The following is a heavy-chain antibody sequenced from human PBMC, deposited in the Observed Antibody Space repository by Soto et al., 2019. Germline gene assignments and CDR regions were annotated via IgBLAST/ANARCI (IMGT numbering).Heavy chain of an antibody. CDR2: ISVNGGST. CDR3: AKSLSTGTGDAFDI. J-gene: IGHJ3*02. D-gene: IGHD1-1*01. Sequence: EVQLLESGGGLVQPGGSLRLSCAASGFTFNSYAMTWVRQGPGKGLKWVSGISVNGGSTHYAGSVKGRFTISRDNSKNTLSLQMNSLRAEDTAVYYCAKSLSTGTGDAFDIWGQGTMVTVSS. V-gene: IGHV3-23*01. CDR1: GFTFNSYA.